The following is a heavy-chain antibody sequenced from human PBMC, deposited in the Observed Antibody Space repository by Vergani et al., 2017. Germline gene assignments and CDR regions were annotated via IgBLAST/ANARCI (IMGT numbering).Heavy chain of an antibody. CDR2: IIPIFGTA. V-gene: IGHV1-69*01. D-gene: IGHD1-1*01. CDR3: ASRRTTGTDYYYNYIDV. CDR1: GGTFSSYA. Sequence: QVQLVQSGAEVKKPGSSVKVSCKASGGTFSSYAISWVRQAPGQGLEWMGGIIPIFGTANYAQKFQGRVTITADESTSTAYMELSSLRSEDTAVYYCASRRTTGTDYYYNYIDVWGKGTTVTVSS. J-gene: IGHJ6*03.